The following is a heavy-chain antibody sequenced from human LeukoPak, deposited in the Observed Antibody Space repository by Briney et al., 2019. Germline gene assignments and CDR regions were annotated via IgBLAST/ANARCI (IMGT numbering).Heavy chain of an antibody. Sequence: GGSLRLSCAASGFTFSSYGMHWVRQAPGKGLEWVAFIRYDGSNKYYADSVKGRFTISRDNSKNTLYLQMNSLRAEDTAVYYCAKDETVVAATPGYSDYWGQGTLVTVSS. V-gene: IGHV3-30*02. J-gene: IGHJ4*02. CDR2: IRYDGSNK. CDR1: GFTFSSYG. D-gene: IGHD2-15*01. CDR3: AKDETVVAATPGYSDY.